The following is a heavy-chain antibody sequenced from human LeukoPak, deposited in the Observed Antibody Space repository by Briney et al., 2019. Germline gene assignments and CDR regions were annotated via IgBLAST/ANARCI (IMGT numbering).Heavy chain of an antibody. Sequence: ASVKVSCKASGYTFTSYGISWVRQAPGQGLEWTGWISAYNGNTNYAQKLQGRVTMTTDTSTSTAYMEPRSLRSDDTAVYYCARDGVWGRTYYYDSSGYYPFDYWGQGTLVTVSS. D-gene: IGHD3-22*01. J-gene: IGHJ4*02. CDR2: ISAYNGNT. V-gene: IGHV1-18*01. CDR1: GYTFTSYG. CDR3: ARDGVWGRTYYYDSSGYYPFDY.